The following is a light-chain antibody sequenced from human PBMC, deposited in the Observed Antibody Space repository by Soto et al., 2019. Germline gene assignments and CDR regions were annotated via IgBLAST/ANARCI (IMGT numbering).Light chain of an antibody. J-gene: IGKJ4*01. CDR2: DAS. V-gene: IGKV3-11*01. CDR3: QQRSDWPST. CDR1: QTVSSY. Sequence: EIVLTQSPATLSLSPGDRATLSCRASQTVSSYLAWYQQKPGQAPRLLIYDASSRATGIPARFSGSGSGTDFTLTITRLEPEDFAVYYCQQRSDWPSTVGGGTKVEIK.